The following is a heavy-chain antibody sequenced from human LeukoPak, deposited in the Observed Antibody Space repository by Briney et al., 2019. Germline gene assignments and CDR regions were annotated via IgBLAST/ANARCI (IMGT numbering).Heavy chain of an antibody. CDR2: IYYSGST. V-gene: IGHV4-59*08. CDR1: GGSISSYY. D-gene: IGHD3-22*01. CDR3: ARYDSSGPGDY. J-gene: IGHJ4*02. Sequence: PSETLSLTCTVSGGSISSYYWSWIRQPPGKGLEWIGYIYYSGSTNYNPSLQSRVTISVDTSKNQFSLKLSSVTAADTAVYYCARYDSSGPGDYWGQGTLVTVSS.